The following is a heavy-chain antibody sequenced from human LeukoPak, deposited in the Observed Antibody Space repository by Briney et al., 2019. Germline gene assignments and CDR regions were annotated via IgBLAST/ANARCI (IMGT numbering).Heavy chain of an antibody. J-gene: IGHJ4*02. CDR1: GYSISSGYY. CDR2: IYHSGST. V-gene: IGHV4-38-2*02. CDR3: ARVLRGGLEYFDY. Sequence: SETLSLTCTVSGYSISSGYYWGWIRQPPGKGLEWIGSIYHSGSTYYNPSLKSRVTISVDTSKNQFSLKLSSVTAADTAVYYCARVLRGGLEYFDYWGQGTLVTVSS.